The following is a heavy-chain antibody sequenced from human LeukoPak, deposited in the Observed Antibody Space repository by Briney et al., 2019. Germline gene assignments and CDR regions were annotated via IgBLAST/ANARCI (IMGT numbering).Heavy chain of an antibody. V-gene: IGHV1-2*06. D-gene: IGHD5-24*01. CDR2: INPKTGGT. Sequence: ASVKVSCKASGYTFTAQYMHWVRQVPGQGLEWMGRINPKTGGTNYAQNFQGRVTMTRDTSISTTYMELSRLRPDDTAVYYCARVGDGLNDAFDIWGQGTMVTVSS. CDR3: ARVGDGLNDAFDI. J-gene: IGHJ3*02. CDR1: GYTFTAQY.